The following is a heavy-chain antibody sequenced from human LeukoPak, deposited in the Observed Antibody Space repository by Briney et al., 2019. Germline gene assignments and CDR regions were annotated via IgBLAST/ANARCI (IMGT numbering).Heavy chain of an antibody. CDR1: GGSISSAHYF. D-gene: IGHD3-10*01. CDR2: IYYRGST. Sequence: SQTLSLTCTVSGGSISSAHYFWSWIRQPPGKGPEWLGHIYYRGSTHYSPSLKSRLSISVDTSKNQFSLELSSVTVADTAVYFCTRDLHGSGPYRYFDFWGQGALVTVSS. J-gene: IGHJ4*02. CDR3: TRDLHGSGPYRYFDF. V-gene: IGHV4-30-4*01.